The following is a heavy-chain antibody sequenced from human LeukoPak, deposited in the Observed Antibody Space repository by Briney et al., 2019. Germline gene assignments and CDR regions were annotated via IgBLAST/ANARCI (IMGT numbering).Heavy chain of an antibody. CDR3: ARRPLYGGSDSDAIDI. CDR2: IHSDGTTA. J-gene: IGHJ3*02. D-gene: IGHD4-23*01. V-gene: IGHV3-74*01. Sequence: PGGSLRLSCAASGFSFSSYWMHWVRQAPGKGLVWVSRIHSDGTTASYADSVKGRFTISRDNAKNTLYLQMNSLRVEDTAVYYCARRPLYGGSDSDAIDIWGQGTMVTVSS. CDR1: GFSFSSYW.